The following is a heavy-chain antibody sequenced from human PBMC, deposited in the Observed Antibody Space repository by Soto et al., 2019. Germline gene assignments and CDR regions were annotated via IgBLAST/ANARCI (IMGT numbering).Heavy chain of an antibody. CDR1: GYTFTSYA. D-gene: IGHD2-15*01. CDR2: INAGNGNT. Sequence: QVQLVQSGAEVKKPGASVKVSCKASGYTFTSYAMHWVRQAPGQRLEWMGWINAGNGNTKYSQKFQGRVTIPSDTSASTAYMELSRLRSEDTAVYYCARDGGGYCSGGSCYLSGFDPWGQGTLVTVSS. V-gene: IGHV1-3*01. J-gene: IGHJ5*02. CDR3: ARDGGGYCSGGSCYLSGFDP.